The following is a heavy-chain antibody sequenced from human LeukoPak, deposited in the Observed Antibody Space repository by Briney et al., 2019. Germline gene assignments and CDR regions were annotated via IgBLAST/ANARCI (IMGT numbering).Heavy chain of an antibody. CDR3: AKTRGYSYGDFDY. D-gene: IGHD5-18*01. CDR1: GFTFSSYG. CDR2: ISYDGSNK. J-gene: IGHJ4*02. Sequence: GRSLRLSCAASGFTFSSYGMHWVRQAPGKGLEWVAVISYDGSNKYYADSVKGRFTIPRDNSKNTLYLQMNSLRAEDTAVYYCAKTRGYSYGDFDYWGQGTLVTVSS. V-gene: IGHV3-30*18.